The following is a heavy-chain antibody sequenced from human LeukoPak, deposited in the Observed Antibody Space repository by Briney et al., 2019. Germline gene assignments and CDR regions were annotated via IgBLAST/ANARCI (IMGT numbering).Heavy chain of an antibody. D-gene: IGHD3-9*01. CDR2: INPNSGGT. CDR1: GYTFTGYY. V-gene: IGHV1-2*06. J-gene: IGHJ6*04. CDR3: SNSDILTGYYPDV. Sequence: ASVKVSCKASGYTFTGYYMLWVRQAPGQGLEWMGRINPNSGGTNYAQKFQGRVTMTRDTSISTAYMELSRLRSDDTAVYYCSNSDILTGYYPDVWGKGTTVTVSS.